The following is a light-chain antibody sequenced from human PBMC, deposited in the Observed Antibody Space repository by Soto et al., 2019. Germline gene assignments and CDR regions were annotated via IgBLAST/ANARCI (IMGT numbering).Light chain of an antibody. CDR2: KAS. CDR3: QHYNSYSEA. J-gene: IGKJ1*01. V-gene: IGKV1-5*03. Sequence: DIQMTQSPSTLSGSVGDRVTITCRASQTISSWLAWYQQKPGKAPKLLILKASSLESGVPARFSGSGSGTEFTLTISSLQPDDFATYYCQHYNSYSEAFGQGTKVDIK. CDR1: QTISSW.